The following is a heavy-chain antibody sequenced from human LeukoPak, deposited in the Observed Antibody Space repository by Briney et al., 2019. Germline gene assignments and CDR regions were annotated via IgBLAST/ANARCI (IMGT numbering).Heavy chain of an antibody. CDR3: ASLDSSGSVDY. CDR1: GYTFTSYA. CDR2: ISAYNGNT. Sequence: ASVKVSCKASGYTFTSYAMNWVRQAPGQGLEWMGWISAYNGNTNYAQKLQGRVTMTTDTSMSTAYMELRSLRSDDTAVYYCASLDSSGSVDYWGQGTLVTVSS. V-gene: IGHV1-18*01. J-gene: IGHJ4*02. D-gene: IGHD3-22*01.